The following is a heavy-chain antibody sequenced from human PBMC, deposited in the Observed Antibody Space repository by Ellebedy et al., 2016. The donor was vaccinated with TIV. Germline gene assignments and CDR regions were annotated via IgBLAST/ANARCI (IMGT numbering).Heavy chain of an antibody. Sequence: ASVKVSCXASGYTFTGYYMHWVRQAPGQGLEWMGWMNPNSGNTGYAQKFQGRVTMTRNTSISTAYMELSSLRSEDTAVYYCARVLTYYYGSGTLRLINWFDPWGQGTLVTVSS. CDR3: ARVLTYYYGSGTLRLINWFDP. CDR1: GYTFTGYY. V-gene: IGHV1-8*02. D-gene: IGHD3-10*01. J-gene: IGHJ5*02. CDR2: MNPNSGNT.